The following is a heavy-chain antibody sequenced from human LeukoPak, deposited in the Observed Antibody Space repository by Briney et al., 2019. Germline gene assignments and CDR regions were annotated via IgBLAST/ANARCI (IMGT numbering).Heavy chain of an antibody. D-gene: IGHD3-22*01. CDR2: INHSGST. V-gene: IGHV4-34*01. J-gene: IGHJ4*02. Sequence: PSETLSLTCAVYGGSFSGYYWSWIRQPPGKGLEWIGEINHSGSTNYNPSLKSRVTISVDTSKNQFSLKLSSVTAADTAVYYCARGFTYYYDSSGYWGQGTLVTVSS. CDR1: GGSFSGYY. CDR3: ARGFTYYYDSSGY.